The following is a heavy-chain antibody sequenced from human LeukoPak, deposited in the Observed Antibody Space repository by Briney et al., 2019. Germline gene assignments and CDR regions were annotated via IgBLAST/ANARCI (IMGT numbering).Heavy chain of an antibody. CDR3: ARELPREVTLDY. CDR2: IFTDGSTT. Sequence: SGGSLRLSCVASEFNFFSYGMQWVRQAPGKGLVWVSRIFTDGSTTSYADSVKGRFTISRDNAKNTLYLQMNSLRAEDTAVYYRARELPREVTLDYWGQGTLVTVS. J-gene: IGHJ4*01. D-gene: IGHD2-21*02. CDR1: EFNFFSYG. V-gene: IGHV3-74*01.